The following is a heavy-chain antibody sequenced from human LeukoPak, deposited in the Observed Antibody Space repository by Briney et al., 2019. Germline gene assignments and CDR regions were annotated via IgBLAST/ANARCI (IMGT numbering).Heavy chain of an antibody. V-gene: IGHV1-8*01. CDR3: ARGSGYYYDSSGSQFDY. CDR1: GYTFTSYD. CDR2: MNPNSGNT. J-gene: IGHJ4*02. D-gene: IGHD3-22*01. Sequence: APVKVSCKASGYTFTSYDINWVRQATGQGLEWMGWMNPNSGNTGYAQKFQGRVTMTRNTSISTAYMELSSLRSEDTAVYYCARGSGYYYDSSGSQFDYWGQGTLVTVSS.